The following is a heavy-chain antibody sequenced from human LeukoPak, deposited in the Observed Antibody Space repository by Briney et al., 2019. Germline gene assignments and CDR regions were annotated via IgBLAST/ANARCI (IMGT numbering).Heavy chain of an antibody. CDR2: IIPIFGTA. J-gene: IGHJ4*02. V-gene: IGHV1-69*06. CDR1: GGTFSSYA. Sequence: SVKVSCKASGGTFSSYAISWVRQAPGQGLEWMGGIIPIFGTANYAQKFQGRVTITADKSTSTAYMELSSLRSEDTAVYYCARGGSSDVVVPPRYWGQGTLVTVSS. D-gene: IGHD2-15*01. CDR3: ARGGSSDVVVPPRY.